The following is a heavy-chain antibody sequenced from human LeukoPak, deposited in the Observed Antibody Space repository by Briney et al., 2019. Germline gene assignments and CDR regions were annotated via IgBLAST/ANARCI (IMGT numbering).Heavy chain of an antibody. D-gene: IGHD2-21*02. CDR1: GGSISSSSYY. CDR3: AGAYCGGDCYSGRAFDI. J-gene: IGHJ3*02. Sequence: SETLSLTCTVSGGSISSSSYYWAWIRQPPGKGLEWIGSIYYSGNTYYKSSLKSRVTISVDTSKNQLSLRLSSVTAADTAVYYCAGAYCGGDCYSGRAFDIWGQGTMVTVSS. V-gene: IGHV4-39*07. CDR2: IYYSGNT.